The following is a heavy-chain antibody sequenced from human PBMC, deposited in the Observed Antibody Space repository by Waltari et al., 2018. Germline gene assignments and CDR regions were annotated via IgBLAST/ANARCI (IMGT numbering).Heavy chain of an antibody. Sequence: QLHLQESGPGLVKPSETLSLHCSVSAVSITSTRHYWGLIRQPPGQGLEWIGTMSYSGATYSSPSLMSRVTISRDTSKNQLSLKLGSVTAADTALYYCATYIGASLGTAAFDVWGQGTLVTVSS. D-gene: IGHD5-12*01. CDR3: ATYIGASLGTAAFDV. CDR2: MSYSGAT. V-gene: IGHV4-39*01. CDR1: AVSITSTRHY. J-gene: IGHJ3*01.